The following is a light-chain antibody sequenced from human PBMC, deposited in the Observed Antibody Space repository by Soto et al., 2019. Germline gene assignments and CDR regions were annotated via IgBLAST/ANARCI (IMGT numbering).Light chain of an antibody. Sequence: QSVLTQPVSVSGSPGQSITISCTGTSSDVGGYNFVSWYQQRPGKAPKLMIYEVSNRPSGVSNRFSGSKSGNTASLTISGRQAEDEADYYCCSYTSSNTRLFGGGTQLTVL. J-gene: IGLJ3*02. CDR2: EVS. CDR3: CSYTSSNTRL. CDR1: SSDVGGYNF. V-gene: IGLV2-14*01.